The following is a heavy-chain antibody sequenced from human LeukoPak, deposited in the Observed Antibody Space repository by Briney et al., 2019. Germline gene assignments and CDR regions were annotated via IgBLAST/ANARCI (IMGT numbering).Heavy chain of an antibody. Sequence: PSETLSLTCAVYGGSFSGYYWSWIRQPPGKGLEWIGYIYYSGSTNYNPSLKSRVTISVDTSKNQFSLKLSSVTAADTAVYYCARDQIHYFDYWGQGTLVTVSS. CDR1: GGSFSGYY. J-gene: IGHJ4*02. V-gene: IGHV4-59*01. CDR2: IYYSGST. CDR3: ARDQIHYFDY.